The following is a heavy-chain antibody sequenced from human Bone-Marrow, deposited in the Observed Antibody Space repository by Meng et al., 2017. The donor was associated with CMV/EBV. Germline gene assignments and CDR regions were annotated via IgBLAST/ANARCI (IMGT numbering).Heavy chain of an antibody. CDR2: IYWNETDT. Sequence: LTLSFAAFGFTFNKYGMLWVRQAPGKGLVWVARIYWNETDTTYADSKKGRFTITKNNAKNTIYLKTNSLRAENTTVYCCAWHRNSYNAWGQGTLVTVSS. J-gene: IGHJ5*02. CDR3: AWHRNSYNA. V-gene: IGHV3-74*01. D-gene: IGHD5-24*01. CDR1: GFTFNKYG.